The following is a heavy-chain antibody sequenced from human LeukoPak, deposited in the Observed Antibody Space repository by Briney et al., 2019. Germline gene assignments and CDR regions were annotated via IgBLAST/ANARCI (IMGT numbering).Heavy chain of an antibody. CDR1: GFTFSSYG. D-gene: IGHD4-17*01. J-gene: IGHJ4*02. CDR3: ARVGNDYGYYFDY. Sequence: GRSLRLSCAASGFTFSSYGMHWVRQAPGKGLEWVAVIWYDGSNKYYADSVKGRFTISRDNSKNTLYLQMNSLRAEDTAVYYCARVGNDYGYYFDYWGQGTLVTVSS. V-gene: IGHV3-30*19. CDR2: IWYDGSNK.